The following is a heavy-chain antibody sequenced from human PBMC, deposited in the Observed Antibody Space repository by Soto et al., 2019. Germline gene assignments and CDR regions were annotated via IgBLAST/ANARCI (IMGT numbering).Heavy chain of an antibody. CDR1: GFTFSAYD. CDR3: ARDGTGWTGGDH. J-gene: IGHJ4*02. CDR2: LWRDGSKV. V-gene: IGHV3-33*01. Sequence: PGGSLRLSCAASGFTFSAYDLPWVRQAPGKRLEWVAVLWRDGSKVYYADSVKGRFIISRDNSKNTLYLEMNSLRVEDTAVYYCARDGTGWTGGDHWGQGTLVTVSS. D-gene: IGHD6-19*01.